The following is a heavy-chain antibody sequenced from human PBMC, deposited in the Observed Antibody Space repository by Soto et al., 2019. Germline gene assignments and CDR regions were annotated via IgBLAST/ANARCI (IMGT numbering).Heavy chain of an antibody. J-gene: IGHJ2*01. V-gene: IGHV5-10-1*01. Sequence: HGESLKISCKGSGYSFTSYWISWVRQMPGKGLEWMGRIDPSDSYTNYSPSFQGHVTISADKSISTAYLQWSSLKASDTAVYYCARGPIEGVTMIPELDLWGRGTLVTVSS. D-gene: IGHD3-22*01. CDR3: ARGPIEGVTMIPELDL. CDR1: GYSFTSYW. CDR2: IDPSDSYT.